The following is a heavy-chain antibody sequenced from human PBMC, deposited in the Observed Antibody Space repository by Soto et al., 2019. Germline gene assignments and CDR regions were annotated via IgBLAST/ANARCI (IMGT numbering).Heavy chain of an antibody. J-gene: IGHJ5*02. Sequence: GGSLRLSCAASGFTFSDYYMSWIRQAPGKGLEWVSYISSSGSTIYYADSVKGRFTISRDNAKNSLYLQMNSLRAEDTAVYYCARDRGPAAGTSAMGNWSDPRGHATLFPVSP. CDR2: ISSSGSTI. CDR1: GFTFSDYY. V-gene: IGHV3-11*01. CDR3: ARDRGPAAGTSAMGNWSDP. D-gene: IGHD1-7*01.